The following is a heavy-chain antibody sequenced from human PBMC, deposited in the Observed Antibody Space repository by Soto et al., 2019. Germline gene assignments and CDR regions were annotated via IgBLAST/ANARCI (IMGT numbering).Heavy chain of an antibody. D-gene: IGHD2-15*01. V-gene: IGHV1-3*01. CDR2: INAGNGNT. Sequence: QVQLVQSGAEVKKPGASVKVSCKASGYTFTSYAMHWVRQAPGQRLEWMGWINAGNGNTKYSQKFQGRVTITRDTSASTAYMELSSLRSEDTAVYYCARDRCSGGSCYSRGGRFDSWGQGTLVTVSS. CDR3: ARDRCSGGSCYSRGGRFDS. J-gene: IGHJ5*01. CDR1: GYTFTSYA.